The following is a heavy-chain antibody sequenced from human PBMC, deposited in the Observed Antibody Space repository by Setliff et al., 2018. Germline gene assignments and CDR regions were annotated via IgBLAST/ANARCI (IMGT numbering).Heavy chain of an antibody. D-gene: IGHD3-22*01. J-gene: IGHJ6*03. CDR1: GGSISSSSYY. CDR3: ARQVVIDYYYYMDV. V-gene: IGHV4-39*01. Sequence: SETLSFTCSVSGGSISSSSYYWGWIRQPPGKGLEWIGSIYYSGSTYYNPSLKSRVTISVDTSKNQFSLKLSSVTAADTAVYYCARQVVIDYYYYMDVWGKGTTVTVSS. CDR2: IYYSGST.